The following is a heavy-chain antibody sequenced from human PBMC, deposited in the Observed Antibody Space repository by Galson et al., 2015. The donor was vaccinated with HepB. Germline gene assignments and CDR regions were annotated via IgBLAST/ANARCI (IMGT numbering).Heavy chain of an antibody. V-gene: IGHV5-51*01. J-gene: IGHJ6*03. CDR2: IYPGDSDT. CDR1: GYSFSSYW. D-gene: IGHD3-22*01. CDR3: ARQAQYYDSSGYYGRYYYYMDV. Sequence: QSGAEVKKPGESLKISCKGSGYSFSSYWIGWVRQMPGKGLEWMGIIYPGDSDTRYSPSFQGQVTISADKSISTASLQWRSLKASDTAMYYCARQAQYYDSSGYYGRYYYYMDVWGKGTTVTVSS.